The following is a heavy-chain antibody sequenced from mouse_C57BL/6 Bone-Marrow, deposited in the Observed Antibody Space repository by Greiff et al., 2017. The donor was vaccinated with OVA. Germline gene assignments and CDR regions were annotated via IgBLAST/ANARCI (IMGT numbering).Heavy chain of an antibody. J-gene: IGHJ3*01. V-gene: IGHV2-2*01. CDR1: GFSLTSYG. CDR2: IWSGGST. Sequence: VQRVESGPGLVQPSQSLSITCTVSGFSLTSYGVHWVRQSPGKGLEWLGVIWSGGSTDYNAAFISRLSISKDNSKSQVFFKMNSLQADDTAIYYCARISTWFAYWGQGTLVTVSA. CDR3: ARISTWFAY. D-gene: IGHD1-1*01.